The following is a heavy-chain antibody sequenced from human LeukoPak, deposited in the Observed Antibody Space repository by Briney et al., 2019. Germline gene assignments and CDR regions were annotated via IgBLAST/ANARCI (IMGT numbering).Heavy chain of an antibody. CDR2: IKQDGSEK. CDR1: GFTFSSYW. V-gene: IGHV3-7*01. CDR3: ARARRGYYFDY. D-gene: IGHD3-16*01. J-gene: IGHJ4*02. Sequence: GGSLRLSCAASGFTFSSYWMSWVCQAPGKGLEWVANIKQDGSEKYYVDSVKGQFTISRDNAKNSLYLQMNSLRAEDTAVYYCARARRGYYFDYWGQGTLVTVSS.